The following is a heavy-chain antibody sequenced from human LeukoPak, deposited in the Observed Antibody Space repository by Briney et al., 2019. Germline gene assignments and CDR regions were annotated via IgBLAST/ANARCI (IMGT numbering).Heavy chain of an antibody. CDR1: GGSISLTSYY. D-gene: IGHD2-2*01. CDR2: IYYDGST. CDR3: ARGHPIVVVPTASYYYYYYMDV. V-gene: IGHV4-39*01. J-gene: IGHJ6*03. Sequence: SETLSLTCSVSGGSISLTSYYWGWIRQPPGKGLEWIGSIYYDGSTYYNPSLKSRVTISVDTSKNQFSLKLSSVTAADTAVYYCARGHPIVVVPTASYYYYYYMDVWGKGTTVTVSS.